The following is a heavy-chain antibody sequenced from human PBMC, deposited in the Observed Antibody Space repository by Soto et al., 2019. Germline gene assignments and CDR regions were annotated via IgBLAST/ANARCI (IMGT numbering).Heavy chain of an antibody. CDR1: GASITQYY. CDR3: AIGGSSPYHNHECDF. Sequence: HVQLQESGPGLVKPSETLSLTCTVSGASITQYYWNWIRQSPGKGLEWIVSVSSTGRTVYNPSLTGRVTVSTDTPNNPYSLTLNSVTAADTAVYHCAIGGSSPYHNHECDFWGQGTLVTVSS. CDR2: VSSTGRT. D-gene: IGHD6-13*01. V-gene: IGHV4-59*01. J-gene: IGHJ4*02.